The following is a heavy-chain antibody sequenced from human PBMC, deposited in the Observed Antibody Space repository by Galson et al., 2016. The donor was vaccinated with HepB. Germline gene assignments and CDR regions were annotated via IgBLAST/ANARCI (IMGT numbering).Heavy chain of an antibody. CDR2: IYHSGTT. D-gene: IGHD3-16*01. Sequence: SETLSLTCTVSGGSISTTAWWSWVRQAPGTGLEWIGEIYHSGTTTYNPSLETRASMSLDKSKNQFSLRLSSVTAADTAVYYCARDPTLRPMDLWGHGTTVVVSS. V-gene: IGHV4-4*02. J-gene: IGHJ6*02. CDR3: ARDPTLRPMDL. CDR1: GGSISTTAW.